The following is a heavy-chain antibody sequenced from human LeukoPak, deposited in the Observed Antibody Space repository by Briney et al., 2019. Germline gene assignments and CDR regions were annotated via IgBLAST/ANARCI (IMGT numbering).Heavy chain of an antibody. CDR3: AKVPETAMVGVY. CDR2: LSGSGGST. D-gene: IGHD5-18*01. V-gene: IGHV3-23*01. CDR1: GFTFSSYW. J-gene: IGHJ4*02. Sequence: SGGSLRLSCAASGFTFSSYWMSWVRQAPGKGLEWVSTLSGSGGSTYYADSVKGRFTISRDNSKNTLYLQMNSLRAEDTAVYYCAKVPETAMVGVYWGQGTLVTVSS.